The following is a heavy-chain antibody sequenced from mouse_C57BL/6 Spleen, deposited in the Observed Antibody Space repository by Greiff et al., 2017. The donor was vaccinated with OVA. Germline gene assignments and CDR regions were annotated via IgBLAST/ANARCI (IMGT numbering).Heavy chain of an antibody. Sequence: EVQLQESGGGLVQPGGSLSLSCAASGFTFTDYYMSWVRQPPGKALEWLGFIRNKANGYTTEYSASVKGRFTIDRATYQCFLYLQMNALRADDSATYSCSRSMVTPYWYVDVWGTGTTVTVSS. J-gene: IGHJ1*03. V-gene: IGHV7-3*01. CDR3: SRSMVTPYWYVDV. D-gene: IGHD2-2*01. CDR2: IRNKANGYTT. CDR1: GFTFTDYY.